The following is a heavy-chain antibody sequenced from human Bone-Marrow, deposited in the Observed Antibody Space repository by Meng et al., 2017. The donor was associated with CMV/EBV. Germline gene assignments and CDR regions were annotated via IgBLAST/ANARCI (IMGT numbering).Heavy chain of an antibody. D-gene: IGHD2-2*01. CDR1: GGTFSSYT. V-gene: IGHV1-46*01. Sequence: ASVKVSCKASGGTFSSYTISWVRQAPGQGLEWMGRINPSGGSTSYAQKFQGRVTMTRDTSTSTVYMELSSLISKDTAVYYCARDWPLGVVVPAASGNWFDPWGQGPLVTVSS. J-gene: IGHJ5*02. CDR3: ARDWPLGVVVPAASGNWFDP. CDR2: INPSGGST.